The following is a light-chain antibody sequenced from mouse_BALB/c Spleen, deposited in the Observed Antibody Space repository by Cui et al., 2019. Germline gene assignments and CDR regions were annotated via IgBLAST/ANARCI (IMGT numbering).Light chain of an antibody. CDR3: QQWSSNLT. CDR1: SSVSSSY. CDR2: SIS. J-gene: IGKJ4*01. Sequence: QIVLTQSPAIMSASPGERVTMTCSASSSVSSSYLYWYQQKSGSSPKLWIYSISNLASGVPARFSGSGSGTSYSLTINSMEAEDAATYYCQQWSSNLTFGSGTKLEIK. V-gene: IGKV4-79*01.